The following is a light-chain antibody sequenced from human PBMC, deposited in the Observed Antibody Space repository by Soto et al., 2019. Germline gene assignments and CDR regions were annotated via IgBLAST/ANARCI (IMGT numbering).Light chain of an antibody. CDR2: DVS. CDR3: SSYTSSSTVV. V-gene: IGLV2-14*01. CDR1: TGEVGGNNF. J-gene: IGLJ2*01. Sequence: QSALTQPASVSGSPGRWFTISGPGPTGEVGGNNFAPWSQQHPGKPPKLMIFDVSNRPSGVSNRFSGSKSGNTASLTISGLQAEDEADYYCSSYTSSSTVVFGGGTKLTVL.